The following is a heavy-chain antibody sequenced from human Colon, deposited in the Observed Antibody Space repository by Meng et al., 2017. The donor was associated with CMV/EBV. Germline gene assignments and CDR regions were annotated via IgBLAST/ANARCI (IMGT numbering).Heavy chain of an antibody. CDR3: TRWRYLSSFDF. CDR1: GFTFGDYS. V-gene: IGHV3-49*04. Sequence: GESLKISCTTSGFTFGDYSMTWVRQAPGKGLEWVGFIRSIGTTDYAASVKGRFSISRDVSKSAAYLQMDNLKTEDTAVYYCTRWRYLSSFDFWGQGTLVTVSS. CDR2: IRSIGTT. D-gene: IGHD1-14*01. J-gene: IGHJ4*02.